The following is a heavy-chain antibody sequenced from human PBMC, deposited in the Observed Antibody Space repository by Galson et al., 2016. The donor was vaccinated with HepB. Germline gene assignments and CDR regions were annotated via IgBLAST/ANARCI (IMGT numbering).Heavy chain of an antibody. CDR3: ARRKYYYDSSGYYYAY. Sequence: QSGAEVKKPGESLRISCKGSGYSFTSYWINWVRQMPGKGLEWMGGIDPTDSYTKYSPSFQGHVTISADKSITTAYLQWSSRKASDTAMYYCARRKYYYDSSGYYYAYWGQGTLVTVSS. D-gene: IGHD3-22*01. V-gene: IGHV5-10-1*01. CDR1: GYSFTSYW. CDR2: IDPTDSYT. J-gene: IGHJ4*02.